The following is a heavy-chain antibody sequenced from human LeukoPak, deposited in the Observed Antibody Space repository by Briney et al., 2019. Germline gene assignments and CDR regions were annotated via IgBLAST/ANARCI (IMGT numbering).Heavy chain of an antibody. J-gene: IGHJ4*02. CDR2: IYSGGST. CDR3: ARVGIIAVTGSSYFDY. Sequence: GGSLRLSCAASGFTFSSYSMNWVRQAPGKGLEWVSIIYSGGSTYYADSVKGRFTVSRDNSRNTLYLQMNSLRAEDTAVYYCARVGIIAVTGSSYFDYWGQGTLVTVSS. CDR1: GFTFSSYS. V-gene: IGHV3-53*01. D-gene: IGHD6-13*01.